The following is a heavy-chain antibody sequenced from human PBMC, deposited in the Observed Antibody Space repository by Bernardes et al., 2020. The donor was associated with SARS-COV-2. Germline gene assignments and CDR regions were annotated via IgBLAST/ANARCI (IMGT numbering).Heavy chain of an antibody. J-gene: IGHJ4*02. CDR1: GGSISSSSYY. V-gene: IGHV4-39*07. D-gene: IGHD6-6*01. CDR3: AGYSSSSFDY. CDR2: IYYSGST. Sequence: SETLSLTCTVSGGSISSSSYYWGWIRQPPGKGLEWIGSIYYSGSTYYNPSLKSRVTISVDTSKNQFSLKLSSVTAADTAVYYCAGYSSSSFDYWGQGTLVTVSS.